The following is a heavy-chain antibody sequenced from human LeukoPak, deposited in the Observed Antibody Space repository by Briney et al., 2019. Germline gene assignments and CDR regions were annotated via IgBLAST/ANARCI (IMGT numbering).Heavy chain of an antibody. CDR3: ARADVDTTMAYFFDY. Sequence: GGSLRLSCAASGFTFSSYAMHWIRQAPGKGLEWVAVISYDGSNKYYADSVKGRFTISGDNSKNTLYLQMNSLRAEDTAVYYCARADVDTTMAYFFDYWGQGTLVTVSS. CDR2: ISYDGSNK. V-gene: IGHV3-30*04. D-gene: IGHD5-18*01. CDR1: GFTFSSYA. J-gene: IGHJ4*02.